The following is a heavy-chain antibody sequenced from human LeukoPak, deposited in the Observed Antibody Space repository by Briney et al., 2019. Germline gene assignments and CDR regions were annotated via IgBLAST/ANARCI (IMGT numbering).Heavy chain of an antibody. CDR3: ARTYSGRSYYFDC. J-gene: IGHJ4*02. D-gene: IGHD1-26*01. CDR2: IYDSGST. V-gene: IGHV4-59*01. CDR1: GGSISSFH. Sequence: SETPSLTCTVSGGSISSFHWSWIRQPPGKGLEHIGNIYDSGSTYYNPSLKSRVTISVDTSKNQFSLKLSSVTAADTAVYYCARTYSGRSYYFDCWGQGTLVTVSS.